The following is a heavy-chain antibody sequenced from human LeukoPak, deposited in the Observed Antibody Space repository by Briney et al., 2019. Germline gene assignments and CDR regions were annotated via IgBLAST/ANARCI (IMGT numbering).Heavy chain of an antibody. CDR3: AKYAPPTTVVTRFFDY. J-gene: IGHJ4*02. CDR1: GFTFSSYA. CDR2: IGYSGGDI. D-gene: IGHD4-23*01. V-gene: IGHV3-23*01. Sequence: GGSLRLSCAASGFTFSSYAMTWVRQAPGKGLEWVSVIGYSGGDIQYADSVKGRFTISRDNSKNTLYLQMNSLRVEDTAVYYCAKYAPPTTVVTRFFDYWGQGTLVTVSS.